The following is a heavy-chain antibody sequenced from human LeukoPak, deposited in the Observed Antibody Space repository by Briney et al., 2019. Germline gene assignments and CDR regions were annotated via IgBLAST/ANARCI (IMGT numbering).Heavy chain of an antibody. CDR3: AREGVVVSAAVDY. Sequence: GGSLRLSCAASGFTVSSNYMSWVRQAPGKGLEWVSVIYSGGSTYYADSVKGRFTISRDNAKSSLYLQMNSLRAEDMAVYYCAREGVVVSAAVDYWGQGTLVTVSS. D-gene: IGHD2-2*01. J-gene: IGHJ4*02. CDR2: IYSGGST. CDR1: GFTVSSNY. V-gene: IGHV3-53*01.